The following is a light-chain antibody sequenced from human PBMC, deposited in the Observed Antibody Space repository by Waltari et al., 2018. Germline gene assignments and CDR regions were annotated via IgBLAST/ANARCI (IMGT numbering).Light chain of an antibody. J-gene: IGLJ1*01. CDR2: EVT. CDR3: CSYVGLGIYV. V-gene: IGLV2-23*02. CDR1: SSDVGNYNL. Sequence: QSGLTQPASVSGSPGQSITISCTGTSSDVGNYNLVSWYQQYPGKAPQLMVYEVTKRACGVSDRFSGAKSGNTASLTIHGLQSEDEADYYCCSYVGLGIYVFGSGTKVTVL.